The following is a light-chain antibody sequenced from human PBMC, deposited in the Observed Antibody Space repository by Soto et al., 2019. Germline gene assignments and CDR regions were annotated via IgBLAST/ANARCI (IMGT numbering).Light chain of an antibody. CDR3: QQTYSTPPT. CDR2: AAS. V-gene: IGKV1-6*01. J-gene: IGKJ1*01. Sequence: AIPMTPSPSSLSASVGDRVTITCRASQGIRNDLGWYQHKPGKAPKLLIYAASSLQSGVPSRFSGSGSGTDFTLTISSLQPEDFATYYCQQTYSTPPTFGQGTKVDIK. CDR1: QGIRND.